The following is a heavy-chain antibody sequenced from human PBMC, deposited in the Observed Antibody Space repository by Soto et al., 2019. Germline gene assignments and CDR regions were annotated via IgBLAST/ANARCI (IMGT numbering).Heavy chain of an antibody. CDR2: ISGSGGST. J-gene: IGHJ4*02. V-gene: IGHV3-11*04. Sequence: GGSLRLSCAASGFTFSDYYMSWIRQAPGKGLEWVSAISGSGGSTYYADSVKGRFTISRDNAKNSLYLQMNSLRAEDTAVYYCARDREYCSGDNCYETGSDYWGQGTLVTVSS. D-gene: IGHD2-15*01. CDR1: GFTFSDYY. CDR3: ARDREYCSGDNCYETGSDY.